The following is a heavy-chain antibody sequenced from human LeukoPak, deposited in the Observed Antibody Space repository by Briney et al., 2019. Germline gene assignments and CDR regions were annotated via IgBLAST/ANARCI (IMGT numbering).Heavy chain of an antibody. V-gene: IGHV3-30*19. Sequence: GGSLRLSCAASGFTFSSYGMHWVRQAPGKGLEWVAVISYDGSNKYYADSVKGRFTISRDNSKNTLYLQMNSLRAEDTAVYYCASVSVGITVAVDYWGQGTLVTVSS. CDR2: ISYDGSNK. D-gene: IGHD6-19*01. J-gene: IGHJ4*02. CDR1: GFTFSSYG. CDR3: ASVSVGITVAVDY.